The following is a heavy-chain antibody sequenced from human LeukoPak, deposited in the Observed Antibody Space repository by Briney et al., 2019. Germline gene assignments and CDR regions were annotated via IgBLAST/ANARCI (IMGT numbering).Heavy chain of an antibody. Sequence: ASVKVSCKASGYTFTGYYMHWVRQAPGQGLEWMGWINPNSGGTNYAQKFQGWVTMTTDTSTSTAYMELRSLRSDDTAVYYCARVSPYCSSTSCYGEDYYYYYMDVWGKGTTVTVSS. CDR1: GYTFTGYY. CDR2: INPNSGGT. D-gene: IGHD2-2*01. CDR3: ARVSPYCSSTSCYGEDYYYYYMDV. V-gene: IGHV1-2*04. J-gene: IGHJ6*03.